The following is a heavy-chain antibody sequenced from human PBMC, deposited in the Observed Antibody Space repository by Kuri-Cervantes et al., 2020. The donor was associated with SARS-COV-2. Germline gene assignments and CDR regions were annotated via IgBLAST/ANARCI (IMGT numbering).Heavy chain of an antibody. V-gene: IGHV5-51*01. CDR3: ARLNDYGGYREYYYYYMDV. CDR1: GYSFTSYW. J-gene: IGHJ6*03. D-gene: IGHD4-17*01. CDR2: IYPGDSDT. Sequence: KVSCKGSGYSFTSYWIGWVRQMPGKGLEWMGIIYPGDSDTRYSPSFQGQVTISADKSISTAYLQWSSLKASDTAMYYCARLNDYGGYREYYYYYMDVWGKGTTVTVSS.